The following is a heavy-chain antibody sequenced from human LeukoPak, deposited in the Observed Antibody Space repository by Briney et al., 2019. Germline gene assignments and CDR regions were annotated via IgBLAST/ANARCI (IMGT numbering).Heavy chain of an antibody. CDR1: GYTFTNYY. CDR2: ISPSDGNT. D-gene: IGHD2-15*01. J-gene: IGHJ4*02. CDR3: AREEVGGYFDY. V-gene: IGHV1-46*01. Sequence: GASVKVSCEASGYTFTNYYIHWVRQAPGQGPEWMGMISPSDGNTNYAQKFQGRVTMTRDTSTSTVYMELTSLRSEDTAVYYCAREEVGGYFDYWGQGSLVTVSS.